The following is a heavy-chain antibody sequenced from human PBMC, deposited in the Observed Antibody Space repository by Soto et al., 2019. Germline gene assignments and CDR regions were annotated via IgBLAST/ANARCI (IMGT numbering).Heavy chain of an antibody. Sequence: PGGPLRLPCAAAGFTFSGYSRNWVRKAPGKGLEWVSYISSSSSTIYYADSVKGRFTISRDNAKNSLYLQMNSLRDEDTAVYYCASFRYSGYDFTGNYYYYGMDVWGQGTTVTVSS. V-gene: IGHV3-48*02. CDR3: ASFRYSGYDFTGNYYYYGMDV. CDR1: GFTFSGYS. CDR2: ISSSSSTI. D-gene: IGHD5-12*01. J-gene: IGHJ6*02.